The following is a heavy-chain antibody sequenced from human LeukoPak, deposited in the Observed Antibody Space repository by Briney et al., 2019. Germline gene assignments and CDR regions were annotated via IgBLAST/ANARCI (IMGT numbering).Heavy chain of an antibody. J-gene: IGHJ4*02. CDR3: VRRMVGAIRPFDY. CDR1: GGSISSGGYY. V-gene: IGHV4-30-4*08. CDR2: IYYSGST. Sequence: SKTLSLTCTVSGGSISSGGYYWSWIRQHPGKGLEWIGYIYYSGSTYYNPSLKSRVTISVDTSKNQFSLKLSSVTAADTAVYYCVRRMVGAIRPFDYWGQGTLVTVSS. D-gene: IGHD1-26*01.